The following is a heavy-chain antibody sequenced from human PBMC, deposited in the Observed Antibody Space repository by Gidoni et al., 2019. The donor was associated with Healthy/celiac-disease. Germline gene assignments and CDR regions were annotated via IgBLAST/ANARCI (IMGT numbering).Heavy chain of an antibody. Sequence: QLQLQESGPGLVKPSETLSLTCTVSGGSIRSSSYYWGWLRQPPGKGLEWIGSIYYSGSTYYNPSLKSRVTISVDTSKNQFSLKLSSVTAADTAVYYCASEGRASSFDYWGQGTLVTVSS. V-gene: IGHV4-39*01. D-gene: IGHD3-10*01. J-gene: IGHJ4*02. CDR2: IYYSGST. CDR3: ASEGRASSFDY. CDR1: GGSIRSSSYY.